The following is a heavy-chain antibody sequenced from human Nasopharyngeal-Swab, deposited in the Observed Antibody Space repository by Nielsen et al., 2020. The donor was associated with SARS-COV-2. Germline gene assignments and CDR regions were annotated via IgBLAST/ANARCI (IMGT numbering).Heavy chain of an antibody. CDR3: ARGDDTTDYYEPFDS. Sequence: LTCAASGFSFRDYYMTWIRQAPGKGLEWISYIDSTGAIIYYADSVKGRFTISRDNAKNSLNLQMNSLTAEDTAVYYCARGDDTTDYYEPFDSWGQGTLVTVSS. V-gene: IGHV3-11*04. CDR2: IDSTGAII. J-gene: IGHJ4*02. D-gene: IGHD3-22*01. CDR1: GFSFRDYY.